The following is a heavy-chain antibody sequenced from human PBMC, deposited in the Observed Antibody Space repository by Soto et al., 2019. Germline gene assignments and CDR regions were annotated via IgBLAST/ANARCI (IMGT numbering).Heavy chain of an antibody. Sequence: SETLSLTCTVSGGSVSSGSYYWSWIRQPPGKGLEWIGYIYYSGSTNYNPSLKSRVTISVDTSKNQFSLKLSSVTAADTVVYYCARESRNWKDYCYGKDVWGQGSTVIVYS. J-gene: IGHJ6*01. CDR3: ARESRNWKDYCYGKDV. V-gene: IGHV4-61*01. CDR1: GGSVSSGSYY. D-gene: IGHD1-20*01. CDR2: IYYSGST.